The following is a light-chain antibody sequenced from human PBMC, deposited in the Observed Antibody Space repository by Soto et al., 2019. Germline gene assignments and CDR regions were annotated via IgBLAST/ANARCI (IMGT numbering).Light chain of an antibody. Sequence: QSALTQPASVSGSPGQSITISGTGTSSDVGGYNYVSWYQQHPGKAPKLMIYEVSNRPSGVSNRFSGSKSGNTASLTISGLQAEDEADYYCSSYTSSSTLVVFGGGTKLTVL. CDR2: EVS. J-gene: IGLJ2*01. V-gene: IGLV2-14*01. CDR1: SSDVGGYNY. CDR3: SSYTSSSTLVV.